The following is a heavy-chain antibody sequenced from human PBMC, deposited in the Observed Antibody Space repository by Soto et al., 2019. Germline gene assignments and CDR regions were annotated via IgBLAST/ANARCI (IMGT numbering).Heavy chain of an antibody. J-gene: IGHJ4*02. CDR1: GYTFTSYA. CDR2: INAGNGNT. D-gene: IGHD6-19*01. V-gene: IGHV1-3*01. CDR3: ARDNIRSSGWRF. Sequence: ASVKVSCKASGYTFTSYAMHWVRQAPGQRLEWMGWINAGNGNTKYSQKFQGRVTITRDTSASTAYMELSSQRFEDTAVYYCARDNIRSSGWRFWGQGTLVTVSS.